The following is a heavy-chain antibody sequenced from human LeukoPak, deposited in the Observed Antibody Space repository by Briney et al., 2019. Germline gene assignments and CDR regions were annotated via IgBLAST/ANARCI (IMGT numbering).Heavy chain of an antibody. D-gene: IGHD7-27*01. CDR2: IGRNGDNI. Sequence: GGSLRLSCVASGFTFNIYVMIWVRQAPGEGLDWVSGIGRNGDNIHYADSVKGRFTISRENSKTTLYLQMNSLRAEETAVYHCAKYTQTGDFFDYWGQGTLVAVYS. V-gene: IGHV3-23*01. J-gene: IGHJ4*02. CDR1: GFTFNIYV. CDR3: AKYTQTGDFFDY.